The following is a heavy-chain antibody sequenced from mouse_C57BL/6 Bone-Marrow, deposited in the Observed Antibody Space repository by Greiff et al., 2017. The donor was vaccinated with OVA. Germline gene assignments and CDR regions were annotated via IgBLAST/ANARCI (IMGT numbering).Heavy chain of an antibody. CDR3: ARQGTTGGFAY. V-gene: IGHV5-17*01. J-gene: IGHJ3*01. CDR1: GFTFSDYG. Sequence: DVHLVESGGGLVKPGGSLKLSCAASGFTFSDYGMHWVRQAPEKGLEWVAYISSGSSTIYYADTVKGRVTISRDNAKNTLFLQMTSLRSEDTAMYYCARQGTTGGFAYWGQGTLVTVSA. D-gene: IGHD1-1*01. CDR2: ISSGSSTI.